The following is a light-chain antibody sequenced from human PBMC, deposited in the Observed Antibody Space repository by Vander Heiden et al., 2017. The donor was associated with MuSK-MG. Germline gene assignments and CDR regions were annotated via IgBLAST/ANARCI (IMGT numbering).Light chain of an antibody. V-gene: IGKV3-20*01. J-gene: IGKJ4*01. Sequence: EMVLTQSPGTLSLSPGERATLSCRASQSVSINYLAWYQQKPGQAPRLLIYGASSRATGIPDRFSGSGSGTDFTLTISRLEPEDFAVYYCQQYGSSPLTFGGGTKLEIK. CDR2: GAS. CDR1: QSVSINY. CDR3: QQYGSSPLT.